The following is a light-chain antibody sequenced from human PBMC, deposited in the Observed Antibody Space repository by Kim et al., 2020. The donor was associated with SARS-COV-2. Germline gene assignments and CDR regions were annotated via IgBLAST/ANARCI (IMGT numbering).Light chain of an antibody. CDR2: RDT. Sequence: SSELTQPSSVSVSPGQTARITCSGDMLARKYARWFQQKAGQAPVMVIYRDTERPSGIPGRFSGSTSGTTVTLTISGAQVEDEADYYCFSASDNNLVFGGGTQLTVL. V-gene: IGLV3-27*01. CDR3: FSASDNNLV. CDR1: MLARKY. J-gene: IGLJ3*02.